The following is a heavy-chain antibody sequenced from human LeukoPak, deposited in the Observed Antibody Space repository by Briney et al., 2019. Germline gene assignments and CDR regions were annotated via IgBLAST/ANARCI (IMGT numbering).Heavy chain of an antibody. CDR3: ARVNGDYGIDY. CDR1: GYTFTAYY. J-gene: IGHJ4*02. Sequence: ASVKVSCKASGYTFTAYYIHWGRQAPGQGLEWMGRINPNSGGTNYAQKVQGRVIMTRDPSISTAYMELSRLTSDDTAVYYCARVNGDYGIDYWGQGTLVTVSS. CDR2: INPNSGGT. D-gene: IGHD4-17*01. V-gene: IGHV1-2*06.